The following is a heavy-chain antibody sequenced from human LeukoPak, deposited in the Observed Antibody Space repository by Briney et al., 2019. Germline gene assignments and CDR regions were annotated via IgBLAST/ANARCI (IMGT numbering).Heavy chain of an antibody. D-gene: IGHD2-8*02. CDR1: GGSINSYS. CDR2: IYYSGGT. J-gene: IGHJ3*02. V-gene: IGHV4-59*08. CDR3: ARSGSGGMTFDI. Sequence: SETLSLTCTVSGGSINSYSWNWIRQPPGKGLEWIGYIYYSGGTNYNPSLKSRVTISVDTSKNQFSLKLSSVTAADTAVYYCARSGSGGMTFDIWGQGTMVTVSS.